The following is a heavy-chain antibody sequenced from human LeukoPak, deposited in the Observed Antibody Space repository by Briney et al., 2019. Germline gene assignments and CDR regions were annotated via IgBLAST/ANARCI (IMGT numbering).Heavy chain of an antibody. CDR1: GYSFTSYW. Sequence: LGASLKISCKGSGYSFTSYWIGWVRPLPGKGLEWMGIIYPGDSDTRYSPSFQGQVTISADKSISTAYLQWSSLKSSYTALYYCARHLYGGKPGVDYWRQGTLVTVSS. D-gene: IGHD4-23*01. V-gene: IGHV5-51*01. CDR2: IYPGDSDT. CDR3: ARHLYGGKPGVDY. J-gene: IGHJ4*02.